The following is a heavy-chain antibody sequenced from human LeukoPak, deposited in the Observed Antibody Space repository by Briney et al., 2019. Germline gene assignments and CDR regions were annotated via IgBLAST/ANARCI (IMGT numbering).Heavy chain of an antibody. V-gene: IGHV3-74*01. J-gene: IGHJ4*02. CDR1: GFTFSSYW. CDR2: INSDGSST. CDR3: ARDETFIVAYYFDY. D-gene: IGHD2-21*01. Sequence: GGSLRLSCAASGFTFSSYWMHWVRQAPGKGLVWVSRINSDGSSTSYADSVKGRFTISRDNAKNTLYQQMNSLRAEDTAVYYCARDETFIVAYYFDYWGQGTLVTVSS.